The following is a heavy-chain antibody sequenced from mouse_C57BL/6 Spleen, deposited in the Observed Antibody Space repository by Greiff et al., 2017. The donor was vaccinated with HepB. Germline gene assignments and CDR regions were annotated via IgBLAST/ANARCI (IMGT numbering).Heavy chain of an antibody. Sequence: QVQLQQSGPELVKPGASVKISCKASGYAFSSSWMNWVKQRPGKGLVWIGRIYPGDGDTNYNGKFKGKATLTADKSSSTAYMQLSSLTSEDSAVYFCARSSSVYAMDYWGQGTSVTVSS. D-gene: IGHD1-1*01. J-gene: IGHJ4*01. CDR2: IYPGDGDT. CDR3: ARSSSVYAMDY. CDR1: GYAFSSSW. V-gene: IGHV1-82*01.